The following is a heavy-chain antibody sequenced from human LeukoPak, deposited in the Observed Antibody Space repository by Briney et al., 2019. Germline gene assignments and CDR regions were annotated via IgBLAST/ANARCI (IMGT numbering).Heavy chain of an antibody. J-gene: IGHJ4*02. CDR1: GFTFSSYW. D-gene: IGHD1-26*01. CDR2: IKQDGSEK. CDR3: ARVIVGATRYFDY. V-gene: IGHV3-7*04. Sequence: GGSLRLSCAASGFTFSSYWMSWVRQAPGKGLEWVANIKQDGSEKYYVDSVKGRFTISRDNAKNSLYLQMNSLRAEDTAVYYCARVIVGATRYFDYWGQGTLVTVSS.